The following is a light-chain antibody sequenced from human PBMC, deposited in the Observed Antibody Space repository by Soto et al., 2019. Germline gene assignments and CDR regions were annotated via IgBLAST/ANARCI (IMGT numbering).Light chain of an antibody. CDR3: CLSAGGYPWV. CDR1: SSDVGGYNY. J-gene: IGLJ3*02. V-gene: IGLV2-11*01. CDR2: DVS. Sequence: QSALTQPRSVSGSPGQSVTISCTGTSSDVGGYNYVSWYQQHPGKAPKLMIYDVSKRPSGVPDRFSGSKSGNTSSLTISGPQAEDEAEYYCCLSAGGYPWVFGGGTKLTVL.